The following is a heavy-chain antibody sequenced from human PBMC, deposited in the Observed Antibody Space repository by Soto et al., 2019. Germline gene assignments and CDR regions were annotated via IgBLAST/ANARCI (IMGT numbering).Heavy chain of an antibody. CDR2: INPRGGTT. Sequence: GASVKVSCKASGYTFTSYYMHWVRQAPGQGLEWMGVINPRGGTTKYAQKFQGRVAMTRDTSTSTVYMELSSLRSEDTALYYCARGYLPTYYCSGSYPAPHYWGQGSLVTVSS. J-gene: IGHJ4*02. CDR3: ARGYLPTYYCSGSYPAPHY. D-gene: IGHD3-10*01. V-gene: IGHV1-46*01. CDR1: GYTFTSYY.